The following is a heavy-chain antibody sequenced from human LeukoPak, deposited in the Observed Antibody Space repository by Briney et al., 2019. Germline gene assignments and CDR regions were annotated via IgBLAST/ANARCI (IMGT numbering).Heavy chain of an antibody. CDR3: SRGRDYSGSGSPNDSFDM. J-gene: IGHJ3*02. D-gene: IGHD3-10*01. CDR2: MNPNSGNT. V-gene: IGHV1-8*01. Sequence: ASVKVSCKASGYTFTSYDINWVRQATGQGLEWMGWMNPNSGNTGYAQKFQGRVTITRNTSISTVYMELSSRSSRDTAVSYFSRGRDYSGSGSPNDSFDMCSQGTMVTVPS. CDR1: GYTFTSYD.